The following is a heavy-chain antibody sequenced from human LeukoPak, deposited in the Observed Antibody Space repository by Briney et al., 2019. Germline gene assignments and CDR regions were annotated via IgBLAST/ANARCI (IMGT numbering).Heavy chain of an antibody. CDR2: IYYSGST. D-gene: IGHD6-19*01. Sequence: PSETLSLTCTVSGGSISSSSYYWGWIRQPPGKGLEWIGSIYYSGSTYYNPSLKSRVTISVDTSKNQFSLKLSSVTAADTAVYYCARLVAVAGTRNYWGQGTLVTVSS. V-gene: IGHV4-39*01. J-gene: IGHJ4*02. CDR3: ARLVAVAGTRNY. CDR1: GGSISSSSYY.